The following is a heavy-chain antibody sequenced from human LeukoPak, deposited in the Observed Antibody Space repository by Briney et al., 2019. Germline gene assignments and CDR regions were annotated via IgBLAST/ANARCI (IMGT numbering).Heavy chain of an antibody. V-gene: IGHV3-30*01. CDR1: GFTSISYP. CDR2: ISYDGSNK. D-gene: IGHD1-7*01. J-gene: IGHJ4*02. CDR3: ARDTMELLIWVIFDY. Sequence: GGPLRPSCPTSGFTSISYPMHWIRQAPGKGLKWGAVISYDGSNKYYADSVKGRFTISRDNSKNTLYLQMNSLRAEDTAVYYCARDTMELLIWVIFDYWGEGTLVTVSS.